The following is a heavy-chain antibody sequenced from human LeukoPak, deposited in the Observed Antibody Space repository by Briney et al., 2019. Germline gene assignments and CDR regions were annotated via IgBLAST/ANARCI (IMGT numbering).Heavy chain of an antibody. CDR2: IYPGDSDT. CDR3: AVAPLRQPWVDF. D-gene: IGHD1-1*01. CDR1: GYKFTSYW. J-gene: IGHJ4*02. Sequence: GESLKISCKGSGYKFTSYWIGWVRQMPGKGLEWMGIIYPGDSDTRYSPSFQGQVTISADKSISTVYLQWSSLKASDSAMFYCAVAPLRQPWVDFWGQGTLVTVSS. V-gene: IGHV5-51*01.